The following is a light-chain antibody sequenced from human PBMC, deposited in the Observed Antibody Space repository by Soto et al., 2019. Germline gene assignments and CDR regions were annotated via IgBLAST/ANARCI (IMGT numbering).Light chain of an antibody. CDR2: GAS. Sequence: EIVMTQSPATLSVSPGERATLSCRASQSLSSNLAWYQQKPGQAPRLLIYGASTRATGIPARFSGSGSGTEFTLTISSLQSEDFAIYYCQQCHDWPRTFGQGTKVDI. V-gene: IGKV3-15*01. CDR3: QQCHDWPRT. CDR1: QSLSSN. J-gene: IGKJ1*01.